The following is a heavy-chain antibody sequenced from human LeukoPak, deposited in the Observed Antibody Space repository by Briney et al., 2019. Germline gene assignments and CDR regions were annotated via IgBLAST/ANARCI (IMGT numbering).Heavy chain of an antibody. CDR2: IRYDGSNK. CDR1: GFTFSSYG. V-gene: IGHV3-30*02. D-gene: IGHD6-13*01. J-gene: IGHJ4*02. CDR3: ASPVSSSWYFDD. Sequence: PGGSLRLSCAASGFTFSSYGMHWVRQAPGKGLEWVAFIRYDGSNKYYADSVKGRFTISRDNSKNTLYLQMNSLRAEDMAVYYCASPVSSSWYFDDWGQGTLVTVSS.